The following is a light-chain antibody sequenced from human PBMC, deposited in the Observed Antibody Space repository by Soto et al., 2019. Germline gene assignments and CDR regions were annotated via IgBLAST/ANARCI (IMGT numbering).Light chain of an antibody. J-gene: IGLJ1*01. CDR2: SNI. CDR3: AAWDDSLNVYV. V-gene: IGLV1-44*01. Sequence: QSVLTQPASGSGTRGQRVTISWSGSSSNIGSNNVNWYQQLPGTAPKLVIYSNIQRPSGVPDRFSGSKSGPSASLAISGLLSDDEADYYCAAWDDSLNVYVFGAGTKVTV. CDR1: SSNIGSNN.